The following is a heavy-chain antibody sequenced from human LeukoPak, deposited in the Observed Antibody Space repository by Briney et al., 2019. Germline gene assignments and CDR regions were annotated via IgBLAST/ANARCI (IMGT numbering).Heavy chain of an antibody. CDR2: IGTAGDT. Sequence: GGSLRLSCAASGFTFSSYDMHWVRHATGKGLEWVSAIGTAGDTYYPGSVKGRFTISRENAKNSLYLQMNSLRAGDTAVYYCARVGFAGHFDYWGQGTLVTVSS. V-gene: IGHV3-13*01. CDR1: GFTFSSYD. D-gene: IGHD1-26*01. J-gene: IGHJ4*02. CDR3: ARVGFAGHFDY.